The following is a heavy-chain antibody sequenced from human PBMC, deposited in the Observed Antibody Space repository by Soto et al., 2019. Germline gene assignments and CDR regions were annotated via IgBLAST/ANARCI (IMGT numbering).Heavy chain of an antibody. CDR2: IFHSGGT. J-gene: IGHJ5*02. CDR3: ARGDRAYNWFEP. CDR1: GGSISSGGFS. Sequence: QLQLQESGSGLVKPSQTLSLTCAISGGSISSGGFSWSWIRQPPGKGLEWIGYIFHSGGTYYNPSLKSRVTISVDRSKNQFSLKLTSVTAADTAVYYCARGDRAYNWFEPWGQGTLVTVSS. V-gene: IGHV4-30-2*01.